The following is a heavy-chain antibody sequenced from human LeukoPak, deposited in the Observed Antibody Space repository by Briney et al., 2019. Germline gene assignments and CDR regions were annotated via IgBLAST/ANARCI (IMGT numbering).Heavy chain of an antibody. D-gene: IGHD5-24*01. V-gene: IGHV3-53*01. Sequence: RTGGSLRLSCAASGFTVSSNYMSWVRRAPGKGLEWVSVIYSGGSTYYADSVKGRFTISRDNSKNTLYLQMNSLRAEDTAVYYCARGGDGYNPVDYWGQGTLVTVSS. J-gene: IGHJ4*02. CDR1: GFTVSSNY. CDR3: ARGGDGYNPVDY. CDR2: IYSGGST.